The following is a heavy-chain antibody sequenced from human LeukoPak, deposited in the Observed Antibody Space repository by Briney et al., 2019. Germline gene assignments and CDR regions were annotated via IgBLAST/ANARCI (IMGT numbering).Heavy chain of an antibody. Sequence: ASVKVSCKASGGTFSSYAISWVRQAPGQGLEWMGWMNPNSGNTGYAQKLQGRVTMTTDTSTSTAYMELRSLRSDDTAVYYCAREDQAVAPDYWGQGTLVTVSS. V-gene: IGHV1-18*01. CDR2: MNPNSGNT. D-gene: IGHD6-19*01. CDR1: GGTFSSYA. CDR3: AREDQAVAPDY. J-gene: IGHJ4*02.